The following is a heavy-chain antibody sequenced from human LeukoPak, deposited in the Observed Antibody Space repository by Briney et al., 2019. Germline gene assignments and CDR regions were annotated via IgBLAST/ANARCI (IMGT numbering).Heavy chain of an antibody. J-gene: IGHJ5*02. CDR2: INSDGRRV. D-gene: IGHD3-10*01. CDR1: GFSFSTSW. CDR3: SRDLPRTSGP. V-gene: IGHV3-74*01. Sequence: GGSLRLSCAASGFSFSTSWMHWARQTPGKGLAWVSHINSDGRRVNYADAVMGRFTISRDNANNMQYLQMNSLRPEDTAIYYCSRDLPRTSGPWGQGTLVTVSS.